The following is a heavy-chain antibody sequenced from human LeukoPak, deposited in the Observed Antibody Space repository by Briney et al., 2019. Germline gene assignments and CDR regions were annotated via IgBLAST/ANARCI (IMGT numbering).Heavy chain of an antibody. CDR1: GGTFSSYA. J-gene: IGHJ4*02. D-gene: IGHD3-22*01. V-gene: IGHV1-69*04. CDR2: IIPIFGIA. Sequence: ASVKVSCKASGGTFSSYAISWVRQAPGQGLEWMGRIIPIFGIANCAQKFQGRVTITADKSTSTAYMELSSLRSEDTAVYYCARVRGYYYDSSGFSLDYWGQGTLVTVSS. CDR3: ARVRGYYYDSSGFSLDY.